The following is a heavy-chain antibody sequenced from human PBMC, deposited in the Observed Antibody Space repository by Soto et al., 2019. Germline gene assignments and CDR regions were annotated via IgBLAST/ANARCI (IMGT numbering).Heavy chain of an antibody. CDR1: GFTFTVSA. CDR3: AKGGRRQQNDY. J-gene: IGHJ4*02. CDR2: IGASGADT. Sequence: EVQLLESGGDSVQPGGSLRLSCAASGFTFTVSAMTWLRQAPGKGLEWISSIGASGADTYYADSVKGRFTISRDNSKNTAFLQMNGLRADDTAVYYCAKGGRRQQNDYWGQGTLVTVSS. D-gene: IGHD6-25*01. V-gene: IGHV3-23*01.